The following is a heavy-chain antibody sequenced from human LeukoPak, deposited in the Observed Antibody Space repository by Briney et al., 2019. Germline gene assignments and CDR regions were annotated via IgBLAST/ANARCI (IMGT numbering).Heavy chain of an antibody. CDR2: ISHSGST. V-gene: IGHV4-30-2*01. CDR3: AREGVDIVVVPAASHYYYYMDV. CDR1: DDSISSGAYY. Sequence: PSETLSLTCTVSDDSISSGAYYWTWIRQPPGKGLEWIGYISHSGSTYYNPSLKSRVTISVDTSKNQFSLKLSSVTAADTAVYYCAREGVDIVVVPAASHYYYYMDVWGKGTTVTVSS. J-gene: IGHJ6*03. D-gene: IGHD2-2*03.